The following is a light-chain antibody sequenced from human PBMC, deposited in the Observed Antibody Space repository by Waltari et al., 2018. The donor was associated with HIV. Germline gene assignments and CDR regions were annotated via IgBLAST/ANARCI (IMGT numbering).Light chain of an antibody. J-gene: IGLJ1*01. CDR2: AAT. CDR3: QSYDSSPSSYV. V-gene: IGLV1-40*01. CDR1: RSHIWAGLD. Sequence: QSVLTQPPSVSGAPGQRVTISCTGSRSHIWAGLDVHWYQPLPGIAPKPLIYAATNRHSGVPDRFSGSKSGTSASLAITGLQAEDEADYYCQSYDSSPSSYVFASGTRVTVL.